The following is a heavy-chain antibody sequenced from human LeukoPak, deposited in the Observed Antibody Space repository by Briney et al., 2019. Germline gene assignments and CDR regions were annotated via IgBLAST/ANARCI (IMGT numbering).Heavy chain of an antibody. D-gene: IGHD6-19*01. Sequence: ASVKVSCKASGYTFTGYYMHWVRQAPGQGLEWMGRINPNSGGTNYAQKFQGRVTMTRDTSISTAYMELSRLRSDDTAVYYCASFAVAGYYFDYWGRGTLVTVSS. CDR2: INPNSGGT. V-gene: IGHV1-2*06. CDR1: GYTFTGYY. CDR3: ASFAVAGYYFDY. J-gene: IGHJ4*02.